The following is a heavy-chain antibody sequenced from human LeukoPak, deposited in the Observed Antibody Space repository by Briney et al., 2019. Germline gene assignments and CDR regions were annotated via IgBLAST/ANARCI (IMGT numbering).Heavy chain of an antibody. V-gene: IGHV3-7*04. Sequence: GGSLRLSCVASGFPFSGYWMTWVRQAPGKGLEWVANIKQDGSKKSYVDSVKGRFTISRDNAKNSLYLQMNCLRAEDTAIYYCTRVGYIDEGIDYWGQGTLVTVSS. CDR3: TRVGYIDEGIDY. D-gene: IGHD5-24*01. J-gene: IGHJ4*02. CDR1: GFPFSGYW. CDR2: IKQDGSKK.